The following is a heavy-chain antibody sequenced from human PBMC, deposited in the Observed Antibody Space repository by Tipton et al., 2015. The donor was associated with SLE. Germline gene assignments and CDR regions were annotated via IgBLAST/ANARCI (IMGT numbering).Heavy chain of an antibody. Sequence: SLRLSCAASGFTVGNNYINWVRQAPGKGLEWVSVVYSGGGTYYADSVKGRFTISRDDSKNTVSLQMNGLRVGDTAVYYCATDTSAFSSSWCILDVWGQGTTVAVS. V-gene: IGHV3-66*01. CDR1: GFTVGNNY. CDR3: ATDTSAFSSSWCILDV. D-gene: IGHD6-13*01. CDR2: VYSGGGT. J-gene: IGHJ6*02.